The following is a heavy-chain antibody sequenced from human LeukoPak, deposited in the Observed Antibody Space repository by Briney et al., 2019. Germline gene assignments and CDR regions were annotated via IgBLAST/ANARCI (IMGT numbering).Heavy chain of an antibody. Sequence: GGSLRLSCAASGFTFSGYAMSWDRQAPGRGLEWVSAISGSGGGTYYADSVKGRFTISRDNSKNTLYLQMNSLRAEDTAVYYCAKDSGSFDYWGQGTLVTVSS. CDR1: GFTFSGYA. V-gene: IGHV3-23*01. D-gene: IGHD1-26*01. J-gene: IGHJ4*02. CDR2: ISGSGGGT. CDR3: AKDSGSFDY.